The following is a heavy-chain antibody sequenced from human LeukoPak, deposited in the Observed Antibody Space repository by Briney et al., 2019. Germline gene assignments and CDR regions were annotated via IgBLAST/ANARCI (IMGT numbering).Heavy chain of an antibody. J-gene: IGHJ6*03. CDR2: IIPIFGTA. V-gene: IGHV1-69*05. Sequence: ASVKVSCKASGGTFSSYAISWARQAPGQGLEWMGGIIPIFGTANYAQKFQGRVTITTDESTSTAYMELSSLRSEDTAVYYCARGSGSYYYYYYMDVWGKGTTVTVSS. D-gene: IGHD1-26*01. CDR3: ARGSGSYYYYYYMDV. CDR1: GGTFSSYA.